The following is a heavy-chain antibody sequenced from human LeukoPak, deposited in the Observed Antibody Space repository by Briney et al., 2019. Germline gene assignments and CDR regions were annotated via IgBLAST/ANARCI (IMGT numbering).Heavy chain of an antibody. CDR3: ARVGVSYDILTGYFDD. V-gene: IGHV1-69*01. J-gene: IGHJ4*02. Sequence: SVKVSCKASGGTFSSYAISWVRQAPGQGLEWMGGIIPIFGTANYAQKFQGRVTITADESTSTAYMELSSLRSEDTAVYYCARVGVSYDILTGYFDDWGQGTLVTVSS. D-gene: IGHD3-9*01. CDR2: IIPIFGTA. CDR1: GGTFSSYA.